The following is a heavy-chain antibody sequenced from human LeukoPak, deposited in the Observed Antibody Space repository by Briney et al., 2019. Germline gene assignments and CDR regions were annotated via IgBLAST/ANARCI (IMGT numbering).Heavy chain of an antibody. CDR3: ARAAGWFDP. CDR1: GFTFSDYY. J-gene: IGHJ5*02. Sequence: GGSLRLSCAASGFTFSDYYMTWIRQAPGKGLEWVSYISSSSNNIHYANSVRGRFTISRDNTKNSVYLQMNSLRAEDTAIYYCARAAGWFDPWGQGTLVTVSS. CDR2: ISSSSNNI. V-gene: IGHV3-11*01.